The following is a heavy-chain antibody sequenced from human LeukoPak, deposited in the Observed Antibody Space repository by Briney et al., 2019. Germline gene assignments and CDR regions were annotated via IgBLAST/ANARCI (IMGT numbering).Heavy chain of an antibody. V-gene: IGHV4-39*01. D-gene: IGHD3-22*01. J-gene: IGHJ4*02. Sequence: PSETLSLTCTVSGGSISSSSYYWGWIRQPPGKGLEWIGSIYYSGSTYYNPSLKSRVTISVDTSKNQFSLKLSSVTAADTAVYYCAILHHYYDSSGYYSYYFDYWGQGTLVTVSS. CDR3: AILHHYYDSSGYYSYYFDY. CDR2: IYYSGST. CDR1: GGSISSSSYY.